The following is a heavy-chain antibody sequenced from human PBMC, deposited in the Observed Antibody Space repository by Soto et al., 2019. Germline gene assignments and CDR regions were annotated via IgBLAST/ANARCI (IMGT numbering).Heavy chain of an antibody. Sequence: GGSLRLSCAASGFTFSSYAMHWVRQAPGKGLEWVAVISYDGSNKYYADSVKGRFTISRDNSKNTLYLQMNSLRAEDMAVYYCARVDILEGYSSSWYWSFDLWGRGTLVTVSS. D-gene: IGHD6-13*01. CDR3: ARVDILEGYSSSWYWSFDL. V-gene: IGHV3-30*04. CDR2: ISYDGSNK. J-gene: IGHJ2*01. CDR1: GFTFSSYA.